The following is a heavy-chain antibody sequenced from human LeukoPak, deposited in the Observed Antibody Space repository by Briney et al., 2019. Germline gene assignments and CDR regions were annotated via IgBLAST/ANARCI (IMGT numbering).Heavy chain of an antibody. CDR1: GFTVSSNY. J-gene: IGHJ6*02. CDR2: IYSGGST. CDR3: ARDHGNDFWSGRLGMDV. V-gene: IGHV3-66*02. D-gene: IGHD3-3*01. Sequence: GGSLRLSCAASGFTVSSNYMSWVRQAPGKGLEWVSVIYSGGSTYYADSVKGRFTISRDNSKNTLYLQMNSLRAEDTAVYYCARDHGNDFWSGRLGMDVWGQGTTVTVSS.